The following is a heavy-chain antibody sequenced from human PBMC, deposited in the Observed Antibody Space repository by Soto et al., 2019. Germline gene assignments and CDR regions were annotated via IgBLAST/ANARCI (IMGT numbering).Heavy chain of an antibody. CDR2: INPKSGDT. J-gene: IGHJ4*02. V-gene: IGHV1-2*04. CDR3: AREDHFKSSPAFDS. Sequence: QVQLVQSGAEVKKPGASVKVSCKASGYTFTGYHMHWVRQAPGQGLEWMGWINPKSGDTNYAQKFRGWVTMTRDTSISTAYMQLDSFKSDDTAVYYCAREDHFKSSPAFDSWGQGTLVAVSS. CDR1: GYTFTGYH. D-gene: IGHD6-6*01.